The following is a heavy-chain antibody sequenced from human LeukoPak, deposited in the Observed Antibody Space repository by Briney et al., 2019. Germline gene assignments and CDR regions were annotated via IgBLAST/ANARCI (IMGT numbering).Heavy chain of an antibody. J-gene: IGHJ6*02. D-gene: IGHD6-13*01. V-gene: IGHV4-31*03. Sequence: SETLSLTCTVSGGSISSGGYYCSWIRQHPGKGLEWIGYIYYSGSTYYNPSLKSRVTISVDTSKNQFSLKLSSVTAADTAVYYCARDSSSWYEDYYYGMDVWGQGTTVTVSS. CDR2: IYYSGST. CDR1: GGSISSGGYY. CDR3: ARDSSSWYEDYYYGMDV.